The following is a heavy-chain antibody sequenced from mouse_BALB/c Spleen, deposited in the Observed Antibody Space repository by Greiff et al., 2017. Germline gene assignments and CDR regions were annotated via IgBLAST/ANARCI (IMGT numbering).Heavy chain of an antibody. Sequence: QVQLQQSGAELARPGASVKLSCNASGYTFTSYWMQWVKQRPGQGLVWFGAIYPGDGDTRYTQKFKGKATLTADKSSSTACMQLSSLASEDSAVYYCASESDTDYGFAYWGQGTLGTVSA. V-gene: IGHV1-87*01. D-gene: IGHD1-1*01. CDR2: IYPGDGDT. J-gene: IGHJ3*01. CDR1: GYTFTSYW. CDR3: ASESDTDYGFAY.